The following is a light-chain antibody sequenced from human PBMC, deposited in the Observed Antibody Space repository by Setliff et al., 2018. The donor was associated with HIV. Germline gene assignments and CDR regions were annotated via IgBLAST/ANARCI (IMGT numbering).Light chain of an antibody. CDR3: SSYTASSTLV. CDR2: DVS. V-gene: IGLV2-14*03. Sequence: QSVLTQPASVSGSPGQSITISCTGSSSDVGGYNYVSWYQQRPGKAPKLMIYDVSQRPSGVSDRFSGSKSGITASLTISGLQPEDESDYYCSSYTASSTLVFGGGTK. J-gene: IGLJ3*02. CDR1: SSDVGGYNY.